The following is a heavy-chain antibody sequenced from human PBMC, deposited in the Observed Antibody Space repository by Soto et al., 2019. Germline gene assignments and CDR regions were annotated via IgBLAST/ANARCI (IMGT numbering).Heavy chain of an antibody. D-gene: IGHD3-3*01. CDR3: ARLDFRMNWFDP. CDR1: GDSISSVNW. J-gene: IGHJ5*02. CDR2: IYHSGST. V-gene: IGHV4-4*02. Sequence: SETLSLTCAVSGDSISSVNWWSWVRQSPGQGLEWIGYIYHSGSTYYNPSLKSRVTISVDRSKNQFSLKLSSVTSADTAVYYCARLDFRMNWFDPWGQGTLVTVSS.